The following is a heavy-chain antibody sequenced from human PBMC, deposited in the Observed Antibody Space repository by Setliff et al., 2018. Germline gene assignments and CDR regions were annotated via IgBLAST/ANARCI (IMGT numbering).Heavy chain of an antibody. CDR1: GGSISTYY. J-gene: IGHJ4*02. D-gene: IGHD3-22*01. CDR2: VYYSGTT. CDR3: ARDSALHSYHYDSSGYLDY. V-gene: IGHV4-59*01. Sequence: SETLSLTCSVSGGSISTYYWSWIRQTPVKGLEWIGYVYYSGTTNYNPLFKSRVTISVDRPKNQFSLKLSSVTAADTGVYYCARDSALHSYHYDSSGYLDYWGQGALVTVSS.